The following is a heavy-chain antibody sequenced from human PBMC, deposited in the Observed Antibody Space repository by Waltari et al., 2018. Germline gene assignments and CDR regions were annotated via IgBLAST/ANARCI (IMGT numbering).Heavy chain of an antibody. CDR1: GFTLRSYW. CDR2: IKKDGSEE. Sequence: EVQLVESGGGLVQPGGSLRLSCSASGFTLRSYWMSWVRQAQGKGLEWVANIKKDGSEEYYVDSVRGRFTISRDNAKNSLYLQMNSLRPEDTAVYYCARDQWFAFDIWGQGTMVTVSS. J-gene: IGHJ3*02. V-gene: IGHV3-7*01. D-gene: IGHD3-22*01. CDR3: ARDQWFAFDI.